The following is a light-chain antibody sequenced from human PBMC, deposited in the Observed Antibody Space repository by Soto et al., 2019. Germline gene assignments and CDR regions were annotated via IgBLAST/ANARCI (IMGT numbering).Light chain of an antibody. V-gene: IGKV2-28*01. CDR2: LGS. Sequence: DIVMTQSPLSLPVTPGEPASISCRSSQSLLHSNGYNYLDWYLQKPGQSPQLLIYLGSNRASGAPDRFSGSGSGTDFTLKISRVEAEDVGVYYCMQALQTPRYTFGQGTKVDIK. J-gene: IGKJ2*01. CDR3: MQALQTPRYT. CDR1: QSLLHSNGYNY.